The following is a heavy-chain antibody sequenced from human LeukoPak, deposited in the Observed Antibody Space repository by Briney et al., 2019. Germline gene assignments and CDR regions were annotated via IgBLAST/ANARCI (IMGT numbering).Heavy chain of an antibody. CDR3: ARVGGWLLRAFDI. CDR1: GFTFSSYW. Sequence: QAGGSLRLSCAASGFTFSSYWMSWVRQAPGKGLEWVANIKQDGSEKYYVDSVKGRFTISRDNAKNSLYLQMNSLRAEDTAVCYCARVGGWLLRAFDIWGQGTMVTVSS. V-gene: IGHV3-7*01. CDR2: IKQDGSEK. J-gene: IGHJ3*02. D-gene: IGHD5-24*01.